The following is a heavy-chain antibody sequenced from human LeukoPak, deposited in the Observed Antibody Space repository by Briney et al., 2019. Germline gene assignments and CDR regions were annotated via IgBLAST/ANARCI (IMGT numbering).Heavy chain of an antibody. V-gene: IGHV1-69*04. CDR2: IIPILGIA. CDR1: GGTFSSYA. D-gene: IGHD6-13*01. J-gene: IGHJ6*02. CDR3: AGEEGIAAAAAIYYYGMDV. Sequence: ASVKVSCKASGGTFSSYAISWVRQAPGQGLEWMGRIIPILGIANYAQKFQGRVTIIADKSTSTAYMELSSLRSEDTAVYYCAGEEGIAAAAAIYYYGMDVWGQGTTVTVSS.